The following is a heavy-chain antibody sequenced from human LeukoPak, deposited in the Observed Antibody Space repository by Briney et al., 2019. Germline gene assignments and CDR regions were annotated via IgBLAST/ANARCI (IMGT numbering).Heavy chain of an antibody. CDR2: INKDGSEK. CDR1: GFTFSSYW. J-gene: IGHJ4*02. V-gene: IGHV3-7*01. Sequence: PGGSLRLSCVYSGFTFSSYWMSWVRQAPGKGLEWVANINKDGSEKYYLDSVKGRFTISRDNAMDSLYLQMNSLRAEDTAVYYCARGYCSGGSCYSVDYWGQGTLVTVSS. D-gene: IGHD2-15*01. CDR3: ARGYCSGGSCYSVDY.